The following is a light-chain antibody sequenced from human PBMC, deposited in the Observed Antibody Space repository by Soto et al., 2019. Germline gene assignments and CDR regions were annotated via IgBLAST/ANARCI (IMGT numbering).Light chain of an antibody. V-gene: IGLV2-14*01. J-gene: IGLJ2*01. CDR1: SSDVGGYNY. Sequence: QSALTQPASVSGSPGQSITISCTGTSSDVGGYNYVSWYQQHPGKAPKLMIYDVSNRPSGVSNRFSGSKSGNTASLTISGLQAEDEADYSCSSYTISSPLDVLVGGGTKLTVL. CDR3: SSYTISSPLDVL. CDR2: DVS.